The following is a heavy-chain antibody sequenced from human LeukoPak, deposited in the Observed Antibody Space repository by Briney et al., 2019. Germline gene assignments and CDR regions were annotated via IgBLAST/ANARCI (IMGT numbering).Heavy chain of an antibody. J-gene: IGHJ6*02. V-gene: IGHV3-9*01. D-gene: IGHD2-21*02. CDR3: ARGVTPLDYYYGMDV. CDR2: ISWNSGSI. CDR1: GFTFDDYA. Sequence: PGGSLRLSCAASGFTFDDYAMHWVRQAPGKGLEWASGISWNSGSIGYADSVKGRFTISRHNAKNSLYLQMNSLRAEDTAVYYCARGVTPLDYYYGMDVWGQGTTVTVSS.